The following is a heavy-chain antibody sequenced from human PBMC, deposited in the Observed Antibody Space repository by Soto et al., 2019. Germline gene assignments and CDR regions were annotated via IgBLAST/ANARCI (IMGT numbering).Heavy chain of an antibody. V-gene: IGHV3-23*01. CDR1: GFTFSSYA. Sequence: PGGSLRLSCAASGFTFSSYAMSWVRRAPGKGLEWASSIRNNGADKYYADSVKGRFTISRDNSNNMLYLQMSSLRADDTAVYYCAKDPTSGPFYYLDYWGQGSLVTVSS. J-gene: IGHJ4*02. CDR2: IRNNGADK. CDR3: AKDPTSGPFYYLDY.